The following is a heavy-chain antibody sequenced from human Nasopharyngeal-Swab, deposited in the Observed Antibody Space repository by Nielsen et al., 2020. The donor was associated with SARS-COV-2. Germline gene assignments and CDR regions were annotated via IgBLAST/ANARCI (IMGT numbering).Heavy chain of an antibody. V-gene: IGHV3-21*01. D-gene: IGHD1-14*01. CDR2: INSSSSYI. Sequence: PGKGLEWVSSINSSSSYIYYADSVKGRFTISRDNAKNSLYLQMNSLRAEDTAVYYCARTGLGYWGQGTLVTVPS. J-gene: IGHJ4*02. CDR3: ARTGLGY.